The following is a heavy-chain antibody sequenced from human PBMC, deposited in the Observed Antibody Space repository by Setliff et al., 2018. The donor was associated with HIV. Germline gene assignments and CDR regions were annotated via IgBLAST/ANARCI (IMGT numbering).Heavy chain of an antibody. J-gene: IGHJ1*01. D-gene: IGHD2-15*01. CDR1: GGSISSGTYY. CDR2: IYTSGST. Sequence: SETLSLTCTVSGGSISSGTYYWSWIRQHPGKGLEWIGRIYTSGSTNYNPSLKSRVSISVDRSKNHFSPRLSSVTAADTAVYYCARARRAGSGPKYFQHWGQGTLVTVSS. V-gene: IGHV4-39*02. CDR3: ARARRAGSGPKYFQH.